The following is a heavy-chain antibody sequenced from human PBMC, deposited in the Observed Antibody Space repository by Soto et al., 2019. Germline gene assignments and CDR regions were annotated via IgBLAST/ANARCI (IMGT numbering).Heavy chain of an antibody. CDR3: ARGVDTATVGYWAFDI. Sequence: SETLSLTCAVYGGSFSGYYWSWIRQPPGKGLEWIGEINHSGSTNYNPSLKSRVTISVDTSKNQFSLKLSSVTAADTAVYYCARGVDTATVGYWAFDIWGQGTMVTVSS. CDR2: INHSGST. D-gene: IGHD5-18*01. J-gene: IGHJ3*02. CDR1: GGSFSGYY. V-gene: IGHV4-34*01.